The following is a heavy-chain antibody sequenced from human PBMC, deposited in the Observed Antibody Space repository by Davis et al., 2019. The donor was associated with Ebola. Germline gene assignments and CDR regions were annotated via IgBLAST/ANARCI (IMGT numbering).Heavy chain of an antibody. CDR2: IYTGDSDT. CDR1: GYSFTNYW. V-gene: IGHV5-51*01. CDR3: ASLRRTITGMDDGFDI. Sequence: GESLKISCKGSGYSFTNYWIGWVRQMPGKGLDWMGIIYTGDSDTRYSPSFRGQVIISADKSIKTAFLQWSSLKASDSGMYYCASLRRTITGMDDGFDIWGQGTMVTVSS. D-gene: IGHD2-8*02. J-gene: IGHJ3*02.